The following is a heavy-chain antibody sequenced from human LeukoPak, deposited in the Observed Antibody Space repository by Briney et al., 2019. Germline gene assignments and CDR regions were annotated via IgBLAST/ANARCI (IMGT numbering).Heavy chain of an antibody. CDR3: ARDNEGVAGKTGYFDY. CDR1: GYTFTSYG. CDR2: IIPIFGTA. Sequence: SVKVSCKASGYTFTSYGISWVRQAPGQGLEWMGGIIPIFGTANYAQKFQGRVTITADESTSTAYMELSSLRSEDTVVYYCARDNEGVAGKTGYFDYWGQGTLVTVSS. D-gene: IGHD6-19*01. J-gene: IGHJ4*02. V-gene: IGHV1-69*13.